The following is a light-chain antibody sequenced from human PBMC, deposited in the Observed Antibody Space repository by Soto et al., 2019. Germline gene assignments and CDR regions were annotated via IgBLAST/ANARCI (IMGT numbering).Light chain of an antibody. CDR2: DAS. CDR3: QHRTNLIT. V-gene: IGKV3-11*01. Sequence: EILLTACPPALSFSTGGRATRACRASQSVSSYLAWYQQKPGQAPRLLIYDASNRATGIPARFSGSGSGTDFTLTISRLETEDFAVYYCQHRTNLITFGPGSRLEI. CDR1: QSVSSY. J-gene: IGKJ5*01.